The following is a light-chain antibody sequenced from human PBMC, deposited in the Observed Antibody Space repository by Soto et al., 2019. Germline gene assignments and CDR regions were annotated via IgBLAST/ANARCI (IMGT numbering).Light chain of an antibody. CDR2: GAS. CDR1: QSVSSNY. Sequence: ENVLTQSPGTLPLSPGERATLSCRASQSVSSNYLAWYQQKPGQAPRLLIHGASSRATGIPDRLSGSGSGTDFPLTISRLEPEDFAVYYCQQYGSSLLTFGGGTKVEIK. J-gene: IGKJ4*01. CDR3: QQYGSSLLT. V-gene: IGKV3-20*01.